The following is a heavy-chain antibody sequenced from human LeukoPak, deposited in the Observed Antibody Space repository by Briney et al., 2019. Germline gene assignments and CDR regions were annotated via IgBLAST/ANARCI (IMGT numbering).Heavy chain of an antibody. CDR3: ARDRCSGGSCYLDY. V-gene: IGHV3-48*02. CDR1: GLTFSTYN. CDR2: IDSSNSPI. Sequence: PGGSLRLSCAASGLTFSTYNMNWVRQAPGKGLEWVSYIDSSNSPIYYADSVKGRFTISRDNGKNSLYLQMNSLRDEVTAVYYCARDRCSGGSCYLDYWGQGTLVTVSS. J-gene: IGHJ4*02. D-gene: IGHD2-15*01.